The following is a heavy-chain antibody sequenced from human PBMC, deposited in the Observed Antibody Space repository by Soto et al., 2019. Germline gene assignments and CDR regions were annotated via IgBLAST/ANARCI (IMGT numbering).Heavy chain of an antibody. CDR2: INEDSTYI. Sequence: EVQLVESGGGLVKPGGSLRLSCTASGFAFNTYSMNWVRQAPGKGLEWVSSINEDSTYIYYAESLRGRITISRDNAKDSLFVQMNSLSPDAAAVYYCVRDLGRYLRSGNMHLWGDGVEVTVSS. D-gene: IGHD3-9*01. J-gene: IGHJ6*03. CDR3: VRDLGRYLRSGNMHL. CDR1: GFAFNTYS. V-gene: IGHV3-21*02.